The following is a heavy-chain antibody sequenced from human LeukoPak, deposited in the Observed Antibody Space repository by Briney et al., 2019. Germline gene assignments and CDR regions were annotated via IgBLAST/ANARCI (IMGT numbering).Heavy chain of an antibody. D-gene: IGHD3-3*01. V-gene: IGHV3-7*01. J-gene: IGHJ5*02. CDR3: ARDAYDDSSES. CDR2: LNPDGSHK. Sequence: GGSLRLSCAASGFTFNSYWMTWVRQAPGKGLEWVANLNPDGSHKFYADSVKGRFTISRDNAENSVFLQMNSLRAEDTAFYYCARDAYDDSSESWGQGTLVTVSS. CDR1: GFTFNSYW.